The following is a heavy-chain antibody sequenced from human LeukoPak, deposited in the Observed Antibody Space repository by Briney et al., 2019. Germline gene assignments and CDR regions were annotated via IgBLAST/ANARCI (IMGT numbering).Heavy chain of an antibody. CDR2: IIPIFGTA. J-gene: IGHJ5*02. CDR1: GGTFSSYA. V-gene: IGHV1-69*01. Sequence: EASVKVSCKASGGTFSSYAISWVPQAPGQGLEWMGGIIPIFGTANYAQKFQGRVTITADESTSTAYMELSSLRSEDTAVYYCAREADGGRFDPWGQGTLVTVSS. CDR3: AREADGGRFDP. D-gene: IGHD4-23*01.